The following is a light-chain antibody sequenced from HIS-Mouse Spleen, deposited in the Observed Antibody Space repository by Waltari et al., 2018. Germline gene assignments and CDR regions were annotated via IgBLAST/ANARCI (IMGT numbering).Light chain of an antibody. V-gene: IGLV1-47*01. CDR1: SSNIASNY. CDR2: RNN. CDR3: AAWDDSLKV. Sequence: QSVLTQPPSASGTPGQRVTISFSGSSSNIASNYVYWYQQLPETAPKLLIYRNNQRPSGVPDRFSGSKSGTSASLAISGLRSEDEADYYCAAWDDSLKVFGGGTKLTVL. J-gene: IGLJ3*02.